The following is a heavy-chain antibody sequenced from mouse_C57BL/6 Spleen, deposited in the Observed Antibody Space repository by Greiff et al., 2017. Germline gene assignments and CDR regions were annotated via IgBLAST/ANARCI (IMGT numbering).Heavy chain of an antibody. V-gene: IGHV1-81*01. CDR2: IYPRSGNT. CDR1: GYTFTSYG. J-gene: IGHJ4*01. Sequence: QVQLQQSGAELARPGASVKLSCKASGYTFTSYGISWVKQRTGQGLEWIGEIYPRSGNTYYTEKFKGKATLTADKSTSTAYMELRSLTSENSAVYFCARSVISTVVDYYAMDYWGQGTSVTVSS. D-gene: IGHD1-1*01. CDR3: ARSVISTVVDYYAMDY.